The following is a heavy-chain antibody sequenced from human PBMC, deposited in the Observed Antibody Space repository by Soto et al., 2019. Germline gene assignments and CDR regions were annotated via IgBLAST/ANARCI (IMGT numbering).Heavy chain of an antibody. CDR2: IYRDGAT. J-gene: IGHJ4*02. V-gene: IGHV4-39*01. CDR1: GGSIISSPDW. Sequence: QLRLQESCPGLVKPSETLSLICTVSGGSIISSPDWWGWVRQPPGKGPEWIASIYRDGATYYNPSLNSRVTVFVDSSKNQFSLKLTSVTAADTAIYYCARLAGSSFFTYWGQGTRVTVSS. D-gene: IGHD6-6*01. CDR3: ARLAGSSFFTY.